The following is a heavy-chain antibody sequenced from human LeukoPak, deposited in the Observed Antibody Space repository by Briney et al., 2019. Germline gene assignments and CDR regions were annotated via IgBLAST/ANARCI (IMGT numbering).Heavy chain of an antibody. CDR3: AKLFIDYYDSSGYYTCEFIDY. V-gene: IGHV3-30*18. CDR1: GFTFSSYG. D-gene: IGHD3-22*01. J-gene: IGHJ4*02. CDR2: ISYDGSNK. Sequence: PGGSLRLSCAASGFTFSSYGMHWVRQAPGKGLEWVAVISYDGSNKYYADSVKGRFTISRDNSKNTLYLQMNSLRAEDTAVYYCAKLFIDYYDSSGYYTCEFIDYWGQGTLVTVSS.